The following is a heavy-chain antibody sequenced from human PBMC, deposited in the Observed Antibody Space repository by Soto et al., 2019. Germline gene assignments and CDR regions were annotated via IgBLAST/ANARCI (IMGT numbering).Heavy chain of an antibody. J-gene: IGHJ6*02. V-gene: IGHV4-4*02. CDR2: IYHSGST. Sequence: SPSLTCAVSGGSISSSNWWSWVRQPPGKGLEWIGEIYHSGSTNYNPSLKSRVTISVDKSKNQFSLKLSSVTAADTAVYYCAGGGYVYGMDVWGQGIMVTVSS. CDR1: GGSISSSNW. CDR3: AGGGYVYGMDV. D-gene: IGHD5-12*01.